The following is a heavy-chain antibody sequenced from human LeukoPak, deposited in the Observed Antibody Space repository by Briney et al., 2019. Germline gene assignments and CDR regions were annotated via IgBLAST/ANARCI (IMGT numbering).Heavy chain of an antibody. D-gene: IGHD1-26*01. CDR1: GFTVSSNY. J-gene: IGHJ4*02. CDR3: AKGSGALGATYCFDY. Sequence: PGGSLRLSCAASGFTVSSNYISWVRQAPGKGLEWVSVIYSGGSTYYADSVKGRFTISRDNSKNTLYLQMNSLRAEDTAVYYCAKGSGALGATYCFDYWGQGTLVTVSS. V-gene: IGHV3-53*01. CDR2: IYSGGST.